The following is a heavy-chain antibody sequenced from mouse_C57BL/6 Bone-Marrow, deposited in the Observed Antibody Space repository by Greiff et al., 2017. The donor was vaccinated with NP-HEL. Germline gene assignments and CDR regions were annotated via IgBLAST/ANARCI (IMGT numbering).Heavy chain of an antibody. J-gene: IGHJ3*01. Sequence: VQLQQSGAELVKPGASVKLSCKASGYTFTEYTIHWVKQRSGQGLEWIGWFYPGGGSIKYNEKFKDKATLTADNSSSTVSLELSSFTSEDSAVYFGARHEDRRCYYGSSAFAYWGQGTLVTVSA. CDR3: ARHEDRRCYYGSSAFAY. CDR1: GYTFTEYT. CDR2: FYPGGGSI. V-gene: IGHV1-62-2*01. D-gene: IGHD1-1*01.